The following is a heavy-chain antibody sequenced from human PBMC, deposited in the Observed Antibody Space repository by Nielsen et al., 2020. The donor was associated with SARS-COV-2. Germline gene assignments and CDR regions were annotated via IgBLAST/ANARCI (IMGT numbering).Heavy chain of an antibody. J-gene: IGHJ3*02. D-gene: IGHD6-13*01. V-gene: IGHV3-64D*08. CDR2: ISSNGGST. CDR3: AKAKIAATGPDAFDI. Sequence: GGSLRLSCAASGFTFSSYAMSWVRQAPGKGLEYVSAISSNGGSTYYADSVKGRFTISRDNSKNTLYLQMSSLRAEDTAVYYCAKAKIAATGPDAFDIWGQGTMVTVSS. CDR1: GFTFSSYA.